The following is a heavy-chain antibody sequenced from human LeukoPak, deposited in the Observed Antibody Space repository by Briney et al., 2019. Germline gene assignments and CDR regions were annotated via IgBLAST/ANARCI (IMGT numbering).Heavy chain of an antibody. Sequence: GGSLRLSCAASGFTFSSYAMSWVRQAPGKGLEWVSAISSSSSYIYYADSVRGRFTISRDNAKNSLYLQMNSLRAEDTAVYYCARHLEKDFWTGIYKDYYYYYMDVWGKGTTVTVSS. CDR3: ARHLEKDFWTGIYKDYYYYYMDV. V-gene: IGHV3-21*01. CDR2: ISSSSSYI. D-gene: IGHD3/OR15-3a*01. J-gene: IGHJ6*03. CDR1: GFTFSSYA.